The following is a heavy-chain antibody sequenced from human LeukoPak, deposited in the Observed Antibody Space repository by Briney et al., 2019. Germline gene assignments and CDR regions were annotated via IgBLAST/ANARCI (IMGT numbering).Heavy chain of an antibody. CDR2: ISGSGGST. CDR3: AKPPLDYYDSSGYVDY. V-gene: IGHV3-23*01. Sequence: GRSLRLSCAASGFTFSSYAMSWVRQAPGKGLEWVSAISGSGGSTYYADSVKGRFTISRDNSKNTLYLQMNSLRAEDTAVYYCAKPPLDYYDSSGYVDYWGQGTLVTVSS. CDR1: GFTFSSYA. J-gene: IGHJ4*02. D-gene: IGHD3-22*01.